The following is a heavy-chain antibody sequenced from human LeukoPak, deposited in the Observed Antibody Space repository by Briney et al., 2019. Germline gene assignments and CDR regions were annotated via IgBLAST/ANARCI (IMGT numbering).Heavy chain of an antibody. D-gene: IGHD2-2*02. CDR1: GFTFSIYS. J-gene: IGHJ4*02. V-gene: IGHV3-48*01. Sequence: GGSLRLSCAASGFTFSIYSMNWVRQAPGKGLEWVSYISSSSSTIYYADSVKGRFTISRDNAKNSLYLQMNSLRAEDTAVYYCARGGVGDIVVVPAAINCDYWGQGTLVTVSS. CDR3: ARGGVGDIVVVPAAINCDY. CDR2: ISSSSSTI.